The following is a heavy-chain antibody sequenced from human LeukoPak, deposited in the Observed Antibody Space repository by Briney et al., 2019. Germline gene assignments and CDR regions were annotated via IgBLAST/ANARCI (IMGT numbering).Heavy chain of an antibody. CDR1: GLTVSSNY. CDR3: AKSPRWTAAADTFDY. CDR2: IYSGGST. D-gene: IGHD6-13*01. V-gene: IGHV3-53*05. Sequence: PGGSLRLSCAASGLTVSSNYMSWVRQAPGKGLEWVSVIYSGGSTYYADSVKGRFTISRDNSKNTLYLQMNSLRAEDTAVYYCAKSPRWTAAADTFDYWGQGTLVTVSS. J-gene: IGHJ4*02.